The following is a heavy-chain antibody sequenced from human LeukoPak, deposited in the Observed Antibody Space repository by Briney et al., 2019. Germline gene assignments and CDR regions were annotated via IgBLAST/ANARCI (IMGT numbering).Heavy chain of an antibody. CDR2: IIPIFGTA. Sequence: ASVKVSCKASGGTFSSYAISWVRQAPGQGLEGMGGIIPIFGTANYAQKFQGRVTMTTDTSTSTAYMELRSLRSDDTAVYYCASWRCRSTSCYGDSDAFDIWGQGTMVTVSS. V-gene: IGHV1-69*05. CDR3: ASWRCRSTSCYGDSDAFDI. J-gene: IGHJ3*02. D-gene: IGHD2-2*01. CDR1: GGTFSSYA.